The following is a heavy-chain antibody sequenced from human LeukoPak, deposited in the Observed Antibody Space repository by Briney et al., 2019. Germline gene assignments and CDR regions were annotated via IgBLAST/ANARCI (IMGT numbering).Heavy chain of an antibody. D-gene: IGHD3-22*01. Sequence: GGSLRLSCAASGFTFSDYYMSWIRQAPGKGLEWGSYISSSGSTIYYADSVKGRFTISRDNAKNSLYLQMNSLRAEDTAVYYCARAPYYYDSSGYYYDLYWFDYWGQGTLVTVSS. V-gene: IGHV3-11*01. CDR2: ISSSGSTI. J-gene: IGHJ4*02. CDR1: GFTFSDYY. CDR3: ARAPYYYDSSGYYYDLYWFDY.